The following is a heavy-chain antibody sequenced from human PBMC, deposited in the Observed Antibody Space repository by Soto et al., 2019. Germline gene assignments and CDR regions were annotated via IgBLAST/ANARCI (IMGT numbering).Heavy chain of an antibody. V-gene: IGHV1-2*04. D-gene: IGHD2-8*01. CDR2: INPKSGGT. CDR3: ARGDSTDCSNGVCSFFYNLDMDV. J-gene: IGHJ6*02. Sequence: ASVKVSCKASGYSFTDYHIHWVRQAPGQGLEWLGRINPKSGGTSTAQKFQGWVTMTTDTSISTASMELTRLTSDDTAIYYCARGDSTDCSNGVCSFFYNLDMDVSSQMTTLTVS. CDR1: GYSFTDYH.